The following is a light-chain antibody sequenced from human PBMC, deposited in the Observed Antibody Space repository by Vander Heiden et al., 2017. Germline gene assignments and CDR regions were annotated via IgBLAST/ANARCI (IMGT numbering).Light chain of an antibody. V-gene: IGLV3-1*01. Sequence: SYELTPPSSVSVSLGQTASITCSGDKLGDKYACWYQQKPGQSPVLVIYQDSKRPSGIPVRFSGSNSGNTATLTISGTQAMDEADYYCQAWDSSTLVVFGGGTKLTVL. J-gene: IGLJ2*01. CDR3: QAWDSSTLVV. CDR1: KLGDKY. CDR2: QDS.